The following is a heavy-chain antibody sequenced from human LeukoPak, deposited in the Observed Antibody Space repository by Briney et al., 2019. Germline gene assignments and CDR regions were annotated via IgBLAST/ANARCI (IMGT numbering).Heavy chain of an antibody. D-gene: IGHD1-7*01. V-gene: IGHV3-21*01. CDR3: ARGGLELDY. J-gene: IGHJ4*02. CDR2: ISSSNSYI. CDR1: GFTFSTYS. Sequence: GGSLRLSCAASGFTFSTYSMNWVRQAPGKGLEWVSSISSSNSYIYYADSMKGRLTISRDNAKNALYLQMNSLRAEDTAVYYCARGGLELDYWGQGTLVTVSS.